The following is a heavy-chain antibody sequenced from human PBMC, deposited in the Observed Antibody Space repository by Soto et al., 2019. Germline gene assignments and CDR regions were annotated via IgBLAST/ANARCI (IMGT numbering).Heavy chain of an antibody. V-gene: IGHV4-39*01. Sequence: PSETLSLTCIVSGGSISGSSYYWGWIRQPPGKGLEWIATMYHGGSTYYNPSLKSRVTMSVDTSKRQFSLNLASVTAADTAVYFCARGYDSLDYWGQGTLVTV. D-gene: IGHD3-3*01. CDR3: ARGYDSLDY. CDR2: MYHGGST. CDR1: GGSISGSSYY. J-gene: IGHJ4*02.